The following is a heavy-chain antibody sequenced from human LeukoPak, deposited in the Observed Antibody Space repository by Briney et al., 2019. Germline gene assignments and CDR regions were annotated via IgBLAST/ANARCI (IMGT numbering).Heavy chain of an antibody. CDR1: GGTFISYA. CDR3: ARLTSTTGTTRGGDWFDP. J-gene: IGHJ5*02. CDR2: IIPIFGAA. D-gene: IGHD1-1*01. Sequence: SVKVSCKASGGTFISYAISWVRQAPGQGLEWMGRIIPIFGAANYAQKFQGRVTITTDESTSTAYMELSSLRSEDTAVYHCARLTSTTGTTRGGDWFDPWGQGTLVTVSS. V-gene: IGHV1-69*05.